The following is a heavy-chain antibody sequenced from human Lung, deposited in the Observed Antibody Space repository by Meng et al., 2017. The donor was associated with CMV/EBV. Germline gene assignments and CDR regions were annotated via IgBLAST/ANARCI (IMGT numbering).Heavy chain of an antibody. J-gene: IGHJ6*02. CDR3: ARAGITMVRGVMVDYYGMDV. D-gene: IGHD3-10*01. Sequence: GESXKISCAASGFTFSSYEMNWVRQAPGKGLEWVSYISSSGSTIYYADSVKGRFTISRDNAKNSLYLQMNSLRAEDTAVYYCARAGITMVRGVMVDYYGMDVWXQGTXVTVSS. CDR2: ISSSGSTI. CDR1: GFTFSSYE. V-gene: IGHV3-48*03.